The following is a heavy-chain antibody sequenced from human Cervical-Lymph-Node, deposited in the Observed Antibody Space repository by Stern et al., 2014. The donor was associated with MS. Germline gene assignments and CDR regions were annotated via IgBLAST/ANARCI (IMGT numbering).Heavy chain of an antibody. D-gene: IGHD3-22*01. J-gene: IGHJ4*02. Sequence: QVTLKESGPALAKPTQTLTLTCTFPGFSLSTSGMCVSWIRQPPGKALEWLALLDWNDDKYYSTSLKTRLTLSKATSKNQVVLTMTNMDPVDTATYYCARTPYYYDSSGYYLFDYWGQGTLVTVSS. V-gene: IGHV2-70*01. CDR3: ARTPYYYDSSGYYLFDY. CDR2: LDWNDDK. CDR1: GFSLSTSGMC.